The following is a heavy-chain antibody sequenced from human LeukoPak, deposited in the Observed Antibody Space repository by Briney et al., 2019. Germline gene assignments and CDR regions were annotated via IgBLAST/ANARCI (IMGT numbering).Heavy chain of an antibody. CDR1: GYTLTELS. V-gene: IGHV1-24*01. CDR3: ATGGVYDSSGYFDY. Sequence: ASVKVSCKVSGYTLTELSMHWVRQAPGKGLAWVGGFDPGDGETIYAQKFQGRVTMTEDTSTDTAYMELSSLRSEDTAVYYCATGGVYDSSGYFDYWGQGTLVTVSP. D-gene: IGHD3-22*01. J-gene: IGHJ4*02. CDR2: FDPGDGET.